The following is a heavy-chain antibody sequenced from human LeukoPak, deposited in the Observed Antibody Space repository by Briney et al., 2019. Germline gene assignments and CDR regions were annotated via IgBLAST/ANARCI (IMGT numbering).Heavy chain of an antibody. CDR3: AKKSRGSGSYYGDY. V-gene: IGHV4-39*01. CDR2: IYYSGST. Sequence: SETLSLTCTVSGDSISSSNCYWGWIRQPPGKGLEWIGSIYYSGSTYYNPSLKSRVTISVDTSKNQFSLKLSSVTAADTAVYYCAKKSRGSGSYYGDYWGQGILVTVSS. D-gene: IGHD3-10*01. J-gene: IGHJ4*02. CDR1: GDSISSSNCY.